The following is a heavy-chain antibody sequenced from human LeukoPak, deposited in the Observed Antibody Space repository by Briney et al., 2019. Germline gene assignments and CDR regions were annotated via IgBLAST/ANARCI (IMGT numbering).Heavy chain of an antibody. J-gene: IGHJ4*02. CDR1: GYTLTELS. Sequence: EASVKVSCKVSGYTLTELSMHWVRQAPGKGLEWMGGFDPEGGETIYAQKFQGRVTMTEDTSTDTAYMELSSLRSEDTAVYYCATFTAGITMVRGASYWGQGTLVTVSS. CDR2: FDPEGGET. V-gene: IGHV1-24*01. CDR3: ATFTAGITMVRGASY. D-gene: IGHD3-10*01.